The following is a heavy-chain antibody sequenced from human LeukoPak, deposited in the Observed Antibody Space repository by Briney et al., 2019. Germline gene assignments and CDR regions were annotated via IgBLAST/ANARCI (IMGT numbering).Heavy chain of an antibody. J-gene: IGHJ4*02. CDR1: GGSISSYY. Sequence: SETLSLTCTVSGGSISSYYWSWIRQPPGKGLEWIGEINHSGSTNYNPSLKSRVTISVDTSKNQFSLKLSSVTAADTAVYYCASWEMVYAIFDYWGQGTLVTVSS. CDR3: ASWEMVYAIFDY. CDR2: INHSGST. V-gene: IGHV4-34*01. D-gene: IGHD2-8*01.